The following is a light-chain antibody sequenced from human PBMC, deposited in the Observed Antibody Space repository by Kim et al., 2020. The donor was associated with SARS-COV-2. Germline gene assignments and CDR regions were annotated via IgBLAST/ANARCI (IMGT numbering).Light chain of an antibody. CDR2: EGS. Sequence: QSVLTQPASVSGSPGQSITISCTGTSSDVGSYNLVSWYQQHPGKAPKLMIYEGSKRPTGVSNRFSGSKSGNTASLTSSGLQAEDEADYYCCSYAGSSTVFGGGTQLTVL. CDR3: CSYAGSSTV. J-gene: IGLJ3*02. CDR1: SSDVGSYNL. V-gene: IGLV2-23*01.